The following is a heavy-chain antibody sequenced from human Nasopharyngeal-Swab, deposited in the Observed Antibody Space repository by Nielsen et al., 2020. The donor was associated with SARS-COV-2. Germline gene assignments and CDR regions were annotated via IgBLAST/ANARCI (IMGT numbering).Heavy chain of an antibody. Sequence: SVKVSCKASGYTFTGYYMHWVRQAPGQGLEWMGWINPNSGGTNYAQKFQGRVTMTRDTSISTAYMELSRLRSDDTAMYYCAREGGTQPWNSGSYYWFYWGQGTLVTVSS. CDR2: INPNSGGT. CDR3: AREGGTQPWNSGSYYWFY. J-gene: IGHJ4*02. V-gene: IGHV1-2*02. CDR1: GYTFTGYY. D-gene: IGHD1-26*01.